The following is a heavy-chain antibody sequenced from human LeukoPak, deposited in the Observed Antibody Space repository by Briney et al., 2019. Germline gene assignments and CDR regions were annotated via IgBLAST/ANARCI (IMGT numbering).Heavy chain of an antibody. Sequence: ASVKVSCKASGYTFTSNYIHWVRQAPGQGLEWMGMIYPRDGSTSYAQKFQGRVTITADESTSTAYMELSSLRSEDTAVYYCAKGDPYNWNGGRPFDIWGQGTMVTVSS. D-gene: IGHD1-1*01. V-gene: IGHV1-46*01. CDR1: GYTFTSNY. CDR2: IYPRDGST. CDR3: AKGDPYNWNGGRPFDI. J-gene: IGHJ3*02.